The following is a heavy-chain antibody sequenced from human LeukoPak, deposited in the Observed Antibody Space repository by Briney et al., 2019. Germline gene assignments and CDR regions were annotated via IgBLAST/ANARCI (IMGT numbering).Heavy chain of an antibody. V-gene: IGHV3-33*01. CDR1: GFTFSSYG. J-gene: IGHJ5*02. CDR3: AREAHKSYYYGSGSSNWFDP. D-gene: IGHD3-10*01. Sequence: PGGSLRLSCAASGFTFSSYGMHWVRQAPGKGLEWVAVIRYDGSNKYYADSVKGRFTISRDNSKNTLYLQMNSLRAEDTAVYYCAREAHKSYYYGSGSSNWFDPWGQGTLVTVSS. CDR2: IRYDGSNK.